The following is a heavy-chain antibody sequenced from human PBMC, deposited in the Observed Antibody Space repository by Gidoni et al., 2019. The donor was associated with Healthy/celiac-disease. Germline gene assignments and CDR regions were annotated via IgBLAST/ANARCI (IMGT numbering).Heavy chain of an antibody. CDR2: INHSGST. Sequence: QVQLQQWGAGLFKPSETLSLTCAVYGGSFSGYYWSWIRQPPGKGLEWIGEINHSGSTNYNPSLKSRVTISVDTSKNQFSLKLSSVTAADTAVYYCARSGEMATIRGAFDIWGQGTMVTVSS. CDR3: ARSGEMATIRGAFDI. D-gene: IGHD5-12*01. CDR1: GGSFSGYY. V-gene: IGHV4-34*01. J-gene: IGHJ3*02.